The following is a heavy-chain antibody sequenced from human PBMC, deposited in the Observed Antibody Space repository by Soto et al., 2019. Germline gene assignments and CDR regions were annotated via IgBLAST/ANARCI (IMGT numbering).Heavy chain of an antibody. CDR3: ARRDAYNLDY. V-gene: IGHV5-51*01. D-gene: IGHD1-1*01. Sequence: GESLKISCKGSGYRFTSQWIGWVRQVPGKGLEWMGIIYPGDSDTRYSPSFQGQVTISADKTISTAYLQWSSLKASDTAIYYCARRDAYNLDYWGQGTLVTVSS. CDR2: IYPGDSDT. CDR1: GYRFTSQW. J-gene: IGHJ4*02.